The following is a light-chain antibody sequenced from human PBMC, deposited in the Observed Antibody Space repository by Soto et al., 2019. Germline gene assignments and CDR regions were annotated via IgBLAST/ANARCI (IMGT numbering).Light chain of an antibody. CDR3: QQSDSIPIT. V-gene: IGKV1-39*01. CDR1: QTISRN. CDR2: AAS. J-gene: IGKJ5*01. Sequence: IQLTQSPSSLSASVGDRVTITCRASQTISRNLNWYQQKPGKAPKLLIYAASSLQSGVPSRFSGSGSGTDFTLAISSLQPEDFATYYCQQSDSIPITFGQGTRLEIK.